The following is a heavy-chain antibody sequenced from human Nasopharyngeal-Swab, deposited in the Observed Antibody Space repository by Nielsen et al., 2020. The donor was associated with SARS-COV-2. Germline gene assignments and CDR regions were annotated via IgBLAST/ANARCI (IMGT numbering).Heavy chain of an antibody. Sequence: WIRQPPGKGLEWVSYISSSGSTIYYADSVKGRFTISRDNSKNTLYLQMNSLRAEDTAVYYCAKRVYSGYDFSYYFDYWGQGTLVTVSS. D-gene: IGHD5-12*01. V-gene: IGHV3-23*01. CDR2: ISSSGSTI. CDR3: AKRVYSGYDFSYYFDY. J-gene: IGHJ4*02.